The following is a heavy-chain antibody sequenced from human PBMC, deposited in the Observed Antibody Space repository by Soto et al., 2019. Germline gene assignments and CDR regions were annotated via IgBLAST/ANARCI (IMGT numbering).Heavy chain of an antibody. D-gene: IGHD3-16*02. CDR3: EEDLCATYDYIWGSYRYTDAFDI. J-gene: IGHJ3*02. Sequence: EVQLLESGGGSVQPGGSLRLSCAASGFTFSSYAMSWVRQSPGKGLEWVSAISVSGGSTYYADSVKGRFTISRDNYQNTLYLQMNSLRAEDRAVCYWEEDLCATYDYIWGSYRYTDAFDIWGQGTMVTVSS. CDR1: GFTFSSYA. CDR2: ISVSGGST. V-gene: IGHV3-23*01.